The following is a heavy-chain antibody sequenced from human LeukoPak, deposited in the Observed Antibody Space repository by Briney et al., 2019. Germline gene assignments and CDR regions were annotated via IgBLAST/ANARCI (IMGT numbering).Heavy chain of an antibody. CDR2: IYTSGST. CDR3: TRDRAGTQSWVEFDL. Sequence: GGSLRLSCAASGFTVSSYGMGWVRQGPGKGLEWVSLIYTSGSTFYADSVMGRFTISRDNSKNTLYLQMNSLRAEDSAVYYCTRDRAGTQSWVEFDLWGQGTLVTVSS. CDR1: GFTVSSYG. V-gene: IGHV3-66*03. D-gene: IGHD3-10*01. J-gene: IGHJ5*02.